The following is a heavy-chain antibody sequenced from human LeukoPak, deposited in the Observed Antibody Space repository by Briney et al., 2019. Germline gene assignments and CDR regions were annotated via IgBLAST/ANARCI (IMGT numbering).Heavy chain of an antibody. CDR1: GGSFSGYY. J-gene: IGHJ4*02. Sequence: SETLSLTCAVYGGSFSGYYWSWIRQPPGRGLEWIGEINHSGSTNYNPSLKSRVTISVDTSKNQFSLKLSSVTAADTAVYYCARRDIRGVLSHWGQGTLVTVSS. D-gene: IGHD3-10*01. CDR3: ARRDIRGVLSH. CDR2: INHSGST. V-gene: IGHV4-34*01.